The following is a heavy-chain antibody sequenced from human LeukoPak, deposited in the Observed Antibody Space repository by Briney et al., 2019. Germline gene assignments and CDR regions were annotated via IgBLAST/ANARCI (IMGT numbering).Heavy chain of an antibody. CDR3: ARESTQQLVPRHKSHYYYYMDV. J-gene: IGHJ6*03. D-gene: IGHD6-13*01. V-gene: IGHV4-39*07. Sequence: PSETLSLTCTVSGGSISSSSYYWGWIRQPPGKGLEWIGSIYYSGSTYYNPSLKSRVTISVDTSKNQFSLKLSSVTAADTAAYYCARESTQQLVPRHKSHYYYYMDVWGKGTTVTVSS. CDR2: IYYSGST. CDR1: GGSISSSSYY.